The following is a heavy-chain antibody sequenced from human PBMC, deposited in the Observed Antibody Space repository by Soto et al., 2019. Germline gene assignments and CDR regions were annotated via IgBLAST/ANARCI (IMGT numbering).Heavy chain of an antibody. CDR1: GGSVSSSSYY. CDR3: GRLEGLATISYYFDY. Sequence: QLQLQESGPGLVKPSETLSLTCTVSGGSVSSSSYYWGWVRQPPGKGLEWIGSVYYSGCTYYNPSLESRFTISVDKSKNQFALKLMSLSAADPAVYYCGRLEGLATISYYFDYWGQGALVTVSS. D-gene: IGHD3-9*01. J-gene: IGHJ4*02. CDR2: VYYSGCT. V-gene: IGHV4-39*01.